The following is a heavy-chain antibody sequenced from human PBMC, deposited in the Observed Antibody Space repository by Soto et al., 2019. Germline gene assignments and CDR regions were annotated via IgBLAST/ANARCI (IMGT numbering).Heavy chain of an antibody. V-gene: IGHV1-69*13. CDR3: ARESEDTAMVLDY. Sequence: SVKVSCKASGGTFSSYAISWVRQAPGQGLEWMGGIIPIFGTANYAQKFQGRVTITADESTSTAYMELSSLRSEDTAVYYCARESEDTAMVLDYWGQGTLVTVSS. CDR2: IIPIFGTA. CDR1: GGTFSSYA. D-gene: IGHD5-18*01. J-gene: IGHJ4*02.